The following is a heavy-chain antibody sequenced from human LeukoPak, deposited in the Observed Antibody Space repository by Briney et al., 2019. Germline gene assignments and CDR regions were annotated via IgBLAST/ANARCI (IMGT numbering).Heavy chain of an antibody. V-gene: IGHV3-9*03. CDR3: AKRSGPEGYYYYMDV. J-gene: IGHJ6*03. CDR1: GFTFDDYA. CDR2: TRWNSGSI. Sequence: GRSLRLSCVSSGFTFDDYAMHWVRQAPGKGLEWVAVTRWNSGSIGYADSVKGRFTISRDNAKNSLYLQMNSLRAEDMTLYYCAKRSGPEGYYYYMDVWGKGTTVTVSS. D-gene: IGHD6-25*01.